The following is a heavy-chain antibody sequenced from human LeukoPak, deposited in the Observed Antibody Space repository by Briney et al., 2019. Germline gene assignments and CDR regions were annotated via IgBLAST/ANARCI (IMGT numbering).Heavy chain of an antibody. J-gene: IGHJ5*02. V-gene: IGHV1-2*06. CDR2: INPHSGGT. D-gene: IGHD4-17*01. Sequence: ASVKVSCKASGYTFTGYCMHWVRQAPGQGLEWMGRINPHSGGTSYAQKFQGRVTITTDTSISTAYMELSRLTSDDTAVYYCARAVTTQSWFDPWGQGTLVTVSS. CDR1: GYTFTGYC. CDR3: ARAVTTQSWFDP.